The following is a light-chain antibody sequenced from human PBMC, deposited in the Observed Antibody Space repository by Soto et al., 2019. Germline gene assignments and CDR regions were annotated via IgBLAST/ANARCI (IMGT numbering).Light chain of an antibody. CDR1: SSDVGGYNY. J-gene: IGLJ7*01. V-gene: IGLV2-8*01. CDR3: SSYAGSNNFV. CDR2: EVS. Sequence: QSALTQPPSASGSPGQSVTISCTGTSSDVGGYNYVSWYQQHPGKAPKLMIYEVSKRPSGVPDRFSGSKSGNTASLPVSGLQAEDEADYYCSSYAGSNNFVFGSGTQLTVL.